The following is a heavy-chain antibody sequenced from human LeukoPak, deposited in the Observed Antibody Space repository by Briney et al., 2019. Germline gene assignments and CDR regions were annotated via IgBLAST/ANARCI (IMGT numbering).Heavy chain of an antibody. CDR2: ISGSGGST. Sequence: GGSLRLSCAASGFTFNNYAMSWVRQAPGKGLEWVSGISGSGGSTYYADSVKGRFTISRDNSKNTLYLQMNSLTAEDTAVYYCAKDSVPYYYGSGSYPDYWGQGTLITVSS. D-gene: IGHD3-10*01. CDR3: AKDSVPYYYGSGSYPDY. V-gene: IGHV3-23*01. CDR1: GFTFNNYA. J-gene: IGHJ4*02.